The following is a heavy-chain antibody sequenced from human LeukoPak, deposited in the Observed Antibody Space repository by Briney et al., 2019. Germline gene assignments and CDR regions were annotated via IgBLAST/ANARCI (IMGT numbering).Heavy chain of an antibody. CDR2: ISSTGNTI. D-gene: IGHD6-19*01. V-gene: IGHV3-48*03. J-gene: IGHJ4*02. CDR3: ARDRIAVAGTL. CDR1: GSTFRSYE. Sequence: GGSLRLSCAASGSTFRSYEMSWVRQAPGKGLEWVSSISSTGNTIYYADSVKGRFTISRDNAKNSLYLQMSSLKTEDTAVYYCARDRIAVAGTLWGQGTLVTVSS.